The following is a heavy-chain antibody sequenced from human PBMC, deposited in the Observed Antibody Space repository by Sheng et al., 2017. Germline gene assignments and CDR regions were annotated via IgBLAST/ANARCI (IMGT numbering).Heavy chain of an antibody. CDR3: ARMRGTMSLYYFDY. D-gene: IGHD1-1*01. J-gene: IGHJ4*02. V-gene: IGHV3-74*01. CDR1: GFTFNDHW. CDR2: ISPDGSST. Sequence: EVQLVESGGTLLQPGGSVRLSCAASGFTFNDHWMHWVRQAPGKGLVWVSRISPDGSSTTYVDSVKGRFTVFRDNAKNTLYLQMNSLRVEDTAVYYCARMRGTMSLYYFDYWGQGSLVTVSS.